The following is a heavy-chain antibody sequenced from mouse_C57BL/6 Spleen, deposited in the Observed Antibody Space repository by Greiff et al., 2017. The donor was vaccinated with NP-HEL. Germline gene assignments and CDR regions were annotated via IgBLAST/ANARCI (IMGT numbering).Heavy chain of an antibody. D-gene: IGHD3-2*02. CDR1: GFTFSSYA. Sequence: EVMLVESGEGLVKPGGSLKLSCAASGFTFSSYAMSWVRQTPEKRLEWVAYISSGGDYIYYADTVKGRFTISRDNARNTLYLQMSSLKSEDTAMYYCTRDEELRLRSAMDYWGQGTSVTVSS. CDR3: TRDEELRLRSAMDY. J-gene: IGHJ4*01. CDR2: ISSGGDYI. V-gene: IGHV5-9-1*02.